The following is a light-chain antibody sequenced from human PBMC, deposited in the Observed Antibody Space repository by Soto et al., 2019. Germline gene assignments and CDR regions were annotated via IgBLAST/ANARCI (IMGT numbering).Light chain of an antibody. V-gene: IGKV3-20*01. Sequence: EILLTQSPGTLSLSPGDRATLSCRASQCLGSTFLAWYQQKSGQSPRLLIYGASDRATDIPDRFSGSGSGADFTLTISRLEPEDFAVYFCHQYGTLPLSFGGGNKVEIK. CDR1: QCLGSTF. CDR3: HQYGTLPLS. J-gene: IGKJ4*01. CDR2: GAS.